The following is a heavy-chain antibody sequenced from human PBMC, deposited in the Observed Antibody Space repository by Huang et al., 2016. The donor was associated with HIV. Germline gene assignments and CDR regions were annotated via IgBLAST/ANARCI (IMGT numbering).Heavy chain of an antibody. CDR1: GFTFSSYG. D-gene: IGHD6-13*01. J-gene: IGHJ4*02. CDR2: ISYDAKTN. V-gene: IGHV3-30*18. Sequence: QVQLVESGGGVVQPGRSLRSSCAASGFTFSSYGMHWVRQVPGKGLGGVAVISYDAKTNYYADSVKGRFSISRDNSKPTVYLQLNSLRLEDTAVYYCAKGGSAAAVLDFWGQGTLVTVSS. CDR3: AKGGSAAAVLDF.